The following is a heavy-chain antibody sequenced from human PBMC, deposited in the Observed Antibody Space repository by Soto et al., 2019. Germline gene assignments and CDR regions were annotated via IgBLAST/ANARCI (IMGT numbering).Heavy chain of an antibody. CDR3: AREKYDFWSGYRIDP. CDR2: ISAYNGNT. J-gene: IGHJ5*02. D-gene: IGHD3-3*01. CDR1: GYTFTSYG. V-gene: IGHV1-18*04. Sequence: QVQLVQSGAEVKKPGASVKVSCKASGYTFTSYGISWVRQTPGQGLEWMGWISAYNGNTNYAQKLQGRVTMTTDTSTSTAYMELRSLRSDDTAVYYCAREKYDFWSGYRIDPWGQGTLVTVSS.